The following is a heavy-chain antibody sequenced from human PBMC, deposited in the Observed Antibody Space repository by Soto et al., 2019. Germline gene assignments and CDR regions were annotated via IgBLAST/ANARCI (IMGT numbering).Heavy chain of an antibody. Sequence: VGSLRLSCVASGFTFRDYGMHWVRQAPGKGLEWVAGISHHGLKEHYADSVKGRFTISRDNSKKTVYLQLNSLRGDDTAVYYCAKDWVGGSNKYYFEYWGQGTLVTV. V-gene: IGHV3-30*18. D-gene: IGHD1-26*01. CDR1: GFTFRDYG. CDR2: ISHHGLKE. CDR3: AKDWVGGSNKYYFEY. J-gene: IGHJ4*02.